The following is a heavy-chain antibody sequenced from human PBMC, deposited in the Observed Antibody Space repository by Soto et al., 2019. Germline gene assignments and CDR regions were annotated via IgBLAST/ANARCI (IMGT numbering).Heavy chain of an antibody. V-gene: IGHV3-21*02. CDR3: AREGYDYIWGSLRMEDAFDI. Sequence: EVLLVESGGGLVKPGESLTLSCAASGFTFSSYTMNWLRQAPGKGLEWVSSISSTSKKIYYADSMKGRITISRDHAKDSVYLRMNNLRADDTAIYYCAREGYDYIWGSLRMEDAFDIWGQGTMVTVAS. CDR1: GFTFSSYT. CDR2: ISSTSKKI. J-gene: IGHJ3*02. D-gene: IGHD3-16*01.